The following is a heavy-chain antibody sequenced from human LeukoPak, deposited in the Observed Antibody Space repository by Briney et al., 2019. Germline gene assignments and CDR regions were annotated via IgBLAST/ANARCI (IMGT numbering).Heavy chain of an antibody. J-gene: IGHJ6*03. Sequence: QSGGSLRLSCVASGFTFSTYGMSWVRQAPGKGLEWVSAISGSGGSTYYADSVKGRFTISRDNSKNTLYLQMNSLRAEDTAVYYRAKDGGEYYDILTGYYPRLYYMDVWGKGTTVTISS. D-gene: IGHD3-9*01. CDR3: AKDGGEYYDILTGYYPRLYYMDV. V-gene: IGHV3-23*01. CDR1: GFTFSTYG. CDR2: ISGSGGST.